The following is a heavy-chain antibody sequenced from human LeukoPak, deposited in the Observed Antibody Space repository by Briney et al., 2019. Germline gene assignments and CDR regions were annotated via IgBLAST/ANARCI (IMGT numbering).Heavy chain of an antibody. V-gene: IGHV4-31*03. CDR3: ARAERYGGNYDY. CDR1: GGSISSGGYY. Sequence: PSETLSLTCTVSGGSISSGGYYWSWIRQHPGKGLERIGYIYYSGSTYYNPSLKNRVTISVDTSKNQFSLKLSSVTAADTAVYYCARAERYGGNYDYWGQGTLVSVST. D-gene: IGHD4-23*01. J-gene: IGHJ4*02. CDR2: IYYSGST.